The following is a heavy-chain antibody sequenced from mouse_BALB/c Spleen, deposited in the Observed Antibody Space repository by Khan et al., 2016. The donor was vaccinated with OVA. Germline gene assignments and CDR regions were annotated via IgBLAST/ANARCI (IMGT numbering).Heavy chain of an antibody. D-gene: IGHD2-1*01. CDR2: IDPENGHT. V-gene: IGHV14-1*02. CDR1: GFNITDYY. CDR3: ARRGYGNYWFAY. J-gene: IGHJ3*01. Sequence: EVQLKESGAELVRPGALVKLSCKASGFNITDYYMHWVKQRPDQGLELIGWIDPENGHTIYDPKFQGKASIKADTSSNTAYLQLSSLTSEDTAVYYCARRGYGNYWFAYWGQGTLVTVSA.